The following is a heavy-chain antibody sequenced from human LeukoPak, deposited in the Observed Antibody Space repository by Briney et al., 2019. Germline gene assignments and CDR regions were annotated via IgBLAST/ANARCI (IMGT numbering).Heavy chain of an antibody. CDR3: ARVEDGFAYYDSSGTGG. CDR1: GYTFTGYY. V-gene: IGHV1-2*02. J-gene: IGHJ4*02. CDR2: INPNSGGT. D-gene: IGHD3-22*01. Sequence: ASVTVSCKAPGYTFTGYYMHWVRQAPGQGLEWMGWINPNSGGTNYAQKFQGRVTMTRDTSISTAYMELSRLRSDDTAVYYCARVEDGFAYYDSSGTGGWGQGTLVTVSS.